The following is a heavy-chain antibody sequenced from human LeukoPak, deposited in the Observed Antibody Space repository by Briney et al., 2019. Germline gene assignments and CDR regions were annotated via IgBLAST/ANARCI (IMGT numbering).Heavy chain of an antibody. CDR2: IYYSGST. CDR3: ARESRDGYNYYYYYGMDV. D-gene: IGHD5-24*01. Sequence: PSETLSLTCTVSGGSISSSIYYWGWIRQPPGKGLEWTGSIYYSGSTYYNPSLKSRVTISVDTSKNQFSLKLSSVTAADTAVYYCARESRDGYNYYYYYGMDVWGQGTTVTVSS. CDR1: GGSISSSIYY. J-gene: IGHJ6*02. V-gene: IGHV4-39*02.